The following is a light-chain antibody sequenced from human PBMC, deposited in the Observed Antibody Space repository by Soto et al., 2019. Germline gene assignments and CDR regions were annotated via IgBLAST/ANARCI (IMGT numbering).Light chain of an antibody. Sequence: DIPMTQSPSTLCGSXGDRVTIPCRARQRISSFLAWYQQKPGXAPKLLXYDDSSLDSGVQSRFSGSGSGTEFTITISSLQPDDFATYYCQQSSEATWKFGQGTRWIS. J-gene: IGKJ1*01. CDR1: QRISSF. CDR2: DDS. V-gene: IGKV1-5*01. CDR3: QQSSEATWK.